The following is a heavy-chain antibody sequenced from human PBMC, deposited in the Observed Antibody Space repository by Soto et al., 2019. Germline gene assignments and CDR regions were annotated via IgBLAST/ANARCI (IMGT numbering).Heavy chain of an antibody. CDR1: GVTVSSSH. V-gene: IGHV3-74*01. Sequence: PGGSLRLSCAACGVTVSSSHIAWVRQAPGKELVWVSRLNSDGSATTYADSVKGRFTISRDNVKNTLYLQMNSLRAEDTAVYFCARDTQLWRLDSWGQGTLVTVS. J-gene: IGHJ4*02. D-gene: IGHD5-18*01. CDR2: LNSDGSAT. CDR3: ARDTQLWRLDS.